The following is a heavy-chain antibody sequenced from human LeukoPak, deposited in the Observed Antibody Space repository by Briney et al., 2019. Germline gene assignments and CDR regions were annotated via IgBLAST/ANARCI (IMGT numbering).Heavy chain of an antibody. CDR3: ARGRMATPFDY. V-gene: IGHV1-69*04. J-gene: IGHJ4*02. D-gene: IGHD5-24*01. Sequence: SVKVSCKASGGSPSSYSISWVRHAPRQGLEWMGRIIPILGIANYAQKFQGRVTITADKSTSTAYMELSSLRSEDTAVYYCARGRMATPFDYWGQGTLVTVSS. CDR1: GGSPSSYS. CDR2: IIPILGIA.